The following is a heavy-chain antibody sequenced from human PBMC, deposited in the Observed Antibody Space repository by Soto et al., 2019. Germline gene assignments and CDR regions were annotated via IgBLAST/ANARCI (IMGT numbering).Heavy chain of an antibody. CDR1: GYTFTSYG. D-gene: IGHD3-22*01. CDR2: ISAYNGNT. J-gene: IGHJ4*02. V-gene: IGHV1-18*01. CDR3: ARGYYYDSSGPPDY. Sequence: ASVKVSCKASGYTFTSYGISWLRQAPGQGLEWMGWISAYNGNTNYAQKLQGRVTMTTDTSTSTAYMELRSLRSDDTAVYYCARGYYYDSSGPPDYWGQGTLVTVSS.